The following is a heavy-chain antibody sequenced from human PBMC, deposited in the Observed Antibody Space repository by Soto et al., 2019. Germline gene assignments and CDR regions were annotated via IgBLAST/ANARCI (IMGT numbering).Heavy chain of an antibody. D-gene: IGHD4-17*01. J-gene: IGHJ4*02. Sequence: QVQLQQWGAGLLKPSETLSLTCAVYGGSFSGYYWSWIRQPPGKGLEWIGEINHSGSTNYNPSLKSRVTISVDTSKNQFSLKLSSVTAADTAVYYCARGWRLTNDYGLDYWGQGTLVTVSS. CDR3: ARGWRLTNDYGLDY. V-gene: IGHV4-34*01. CDR1: GGSFSGYY. CDR2: INHSGST.